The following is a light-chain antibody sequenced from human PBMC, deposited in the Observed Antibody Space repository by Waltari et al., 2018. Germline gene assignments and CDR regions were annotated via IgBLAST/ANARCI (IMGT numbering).Light chain of an antibody. J-gene: IGKJ1*01. CDR3: QQYNNWPRT. CDR2: GAS. CDR1: QSVSSN. Sequence: IVMTQSPATLSVSPGERATLSCRASQSVSSNLAWYQQKPGQAPRLLIYGASTRANGIPARFSGSGSGTEFTLTISSLQSEDFAVYYCQQYNNWPRTFGQGTKVEIK. V-gene: IGKV3-15*01.